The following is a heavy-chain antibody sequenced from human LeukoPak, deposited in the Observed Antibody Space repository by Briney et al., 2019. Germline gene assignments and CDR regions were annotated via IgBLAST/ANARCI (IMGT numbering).Heavy chain of an antibody. J-gene: IGHJ4*02. D-gene: IGHD5-24*01. V-gene: IGHV1-69*04. CDR3: AREWDGYNPPYYFDY. CDR2: IIPILGIA. Sequence: SVKVSCKASGGTFSSYAISWVRQAPEQGLEWMGRIIPILGIANYAQKFQGRVTITADKSTSTAYMELSSLRSEDTAVYYCAREWDGYNPPYYFDYWGQGTLVTVSS. CDR1: GGTFSSYA.